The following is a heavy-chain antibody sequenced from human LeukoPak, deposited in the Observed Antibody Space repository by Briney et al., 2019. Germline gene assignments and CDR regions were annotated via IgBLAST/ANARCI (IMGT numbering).Heavy chain of an antibody. D-gene: IGHD6-13*01. V-gene: IGHV4-59*01. J-gene: IGHJ4*02. Sequence: SETLSLTCTVSGGSISSYYWSWNRQPPGKGLEWIGYIYYSGSTNYNPSLKSRVTISVDTSKNQFSLKLSSVTAADTAVYYCAALGSSSHVFDYWGQGTLVTVSS. CDR2: IYYSGST. CDR3: AALGSSSHVFDY. CDR1: GGSISSYY.